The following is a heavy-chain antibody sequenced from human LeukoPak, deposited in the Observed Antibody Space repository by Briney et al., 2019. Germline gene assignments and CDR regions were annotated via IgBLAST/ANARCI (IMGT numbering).Heavy chain of an antibody. D-gene: IGHD3-10*01. Sequence: SVKVSCKASGGTFSSYAISWVRQAPGQGLEWMGRIIPILGIANYAQKFQGRVTITADKSTSTAYMELSSLRSEDTAVYYCARAYYGSGSYGAFDIWGQGTMVTVSS. J-gene: IGHJ3*02. V-gene: IGHV1-69*04. CDR1: GGTFSSYA. CDR3: ARAYYGSGSYGAFDI. CDR2: IIPILGIA.